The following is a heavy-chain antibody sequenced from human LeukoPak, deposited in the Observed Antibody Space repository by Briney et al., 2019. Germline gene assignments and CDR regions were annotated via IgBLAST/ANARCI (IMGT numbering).Heavy chain of an antibody. CDR3: AREQNYYGSGSYSAAIDY. Sequence: SVKVSCKASGGTFSSYAISWVRQAPGQGLEWMGGIIPIFGTANYAQKFQGRVTITADESTSTAYMELSSLRSEDTAVYYCAREQNYYGSGSYSAAIDYWGQGTLVTVSS. CDR2: IIPIFGTA. J-gene: IGHJ4*02. V-gene: IGHV1-69*13. D-gene: IGHD3-10*01. CDR1: GGTFSSYA.